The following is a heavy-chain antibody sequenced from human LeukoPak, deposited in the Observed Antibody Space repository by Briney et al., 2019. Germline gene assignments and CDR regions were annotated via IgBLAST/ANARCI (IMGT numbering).Heavy chain of an antibody. V-gene: IGHV3-30*18. CDR1: GFTFSSYG. CDR2: ISYDGSNK. J-gene: IGHJ4*02. D-gene: IGHD3-22*01. CDR3: AKAQEKPDYYYDSSGYYSGFDY. Sequence: GGSLRLSCAASGFTFSSYGMHWVRQAPGKGLEWVAVISYDGSNKYYADSVKGRFTISRDNSKNTLYLQMNSRRAEDTAVYYCAKAQEKPDYYYDSSGYYSGFDYWGQGTLVTVSS.